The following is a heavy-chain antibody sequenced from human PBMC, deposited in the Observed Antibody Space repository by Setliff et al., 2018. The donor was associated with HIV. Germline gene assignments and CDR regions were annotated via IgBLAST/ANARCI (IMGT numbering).Heavy chain of an antibody. CDR3: AKEHGVVAAAPFDY. V-gene: IGHV3-23*01. CDR1: GFTFTNYA. Sequence: LRLSCAASGFTFTNYAMSWVRQAPGKGLEWVATLTGSGDSTYYAESVKGRFIISGDNSKNTLFLQVTNLRAEDTAVYYCAKEHGVVAAAPFDYWGQGTLVTVS. D-gene: IGHD2-2*01. CDR2: LTGSGDST. J-gene: IGHJ4*02.